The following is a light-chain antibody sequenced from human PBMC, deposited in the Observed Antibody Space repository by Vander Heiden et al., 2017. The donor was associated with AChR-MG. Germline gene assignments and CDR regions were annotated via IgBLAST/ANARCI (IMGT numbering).Light chain of an antibody. Sequence: VVLTKSPATLSLSPGEGATRSCRASQSVSSNFLAWYQQKPGQAPRLLIYGASSRATGIPDRFSGSGSGTDFTLTISRLEPEDFAVYYCQQYGSSAGTFGQGTKLEIK. CDR2: GAS. CDR3: QQYGSSAGT. CDR1: QSVSSNF. V-gene: IGKV3-20*01. J-gene: IGKJ1*01.